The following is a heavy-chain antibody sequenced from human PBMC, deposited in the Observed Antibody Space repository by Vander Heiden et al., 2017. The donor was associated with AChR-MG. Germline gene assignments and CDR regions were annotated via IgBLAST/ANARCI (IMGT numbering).Heavy chain of an antibody. V-gene: IGHV4-30-4*01. CDR3: ARAKGVYYYDSSGYYPTTN. CDR1: GGSISSCDYS. Sequence: QVQLPESGPGLVKPSQTLSPTCPVSGGSISSCDYSGSWSRQPPGKGLEWIGYIYYSGSTYYNPSLKSRVTISVDTSKNQFSLKLSSVTAADTAVYYCARAKGVYYYDSSGYYPTTNWGQGTLVTVSS. J-gene: IGHJ4*02. D-gene: IGHD3-22*01. CDR2: IYYSGST.